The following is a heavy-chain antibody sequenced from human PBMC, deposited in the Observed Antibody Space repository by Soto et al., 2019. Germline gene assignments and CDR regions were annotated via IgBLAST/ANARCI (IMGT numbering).Heavy chain of an antibody. J-gene: IGHJ4*02. CDR2: ISGSGGSI. V-gene: IGHV3-23*01. Sequence: PGGSLRLSCAASAFTFSSYAMTWVRQAPGTGLEWVSSISGSGGSIFYADSVKGRFTISRDNSKNTLYLQMNSLRVEDTAIYYCAKDLSGGNVLGYFDYWGQGTLVTVSS. CDR3: AKDLSGGNVLGYFDY. CDR1: AFTFSSYA. D-gene: IGHD2-15*01.